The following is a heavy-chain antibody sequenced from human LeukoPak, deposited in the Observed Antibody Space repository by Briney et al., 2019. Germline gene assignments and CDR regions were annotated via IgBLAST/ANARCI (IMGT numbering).Heavy chain of an antibody. V-gene: IGHV3-23*01. Sequence: GGSLRLSCAASGFTFSSYAMSWVRQAPGKGLEWVSAISGSGGSTYYADSAKGRFTISRDNSKNTLYLQMNSLRAEDTAVYYCAKVPQLRTISFDYWGQGTLVTVSS. D-gene: IGHD2-21*01. CDR3: AKVPQLRTISFDY. CDR1: GFTFSSYA. J-gene: IGHJ4*02. CDR2: ISGSGGST.